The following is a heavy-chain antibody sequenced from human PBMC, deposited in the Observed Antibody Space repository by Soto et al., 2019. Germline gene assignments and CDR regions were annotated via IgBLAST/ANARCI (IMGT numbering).Heavy chain of an antibody. CDR2: IYSGGST. CDR3: ARHGYNYGGGYFDY. CDR1: GVTVSSNY. J-gene: IGHJ4*02. Sequence: EVPLVESGGGLVQPGGSLRLSCAASGVTVSSNYMSWVRQAPGKGLEWVSVIYSGGSTYYADSVKGRFTISRDNSKNTLYLQMNSLRAEDTAMYYCARHGYNYGGGYFDYWGQGTLVTVSS. D-gene: IGHD5-18*01. V-gene: IGHV3-66*04.